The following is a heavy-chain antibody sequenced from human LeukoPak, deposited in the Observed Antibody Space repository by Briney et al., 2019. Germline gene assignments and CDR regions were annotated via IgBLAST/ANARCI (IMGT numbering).Heavy chain of an antibody. J-gene: IGHJ4*02. CDR2: ISGSGGST. D-gene: IGHD1-1*01. V-gene: IGHV3-23*01. Sequence: GGSLRLSCAASGFTFSSYAMSWVRQAPGKGLEWVSAISGSGGSTYYADSVKGRFTVSRDNAKNSLYLQMNSLRVEDTAVYYCARDPRTVRIWGQGTLVTVSS. CDR3: ARDPRTVRI. CDR1: GFTFSSYA.